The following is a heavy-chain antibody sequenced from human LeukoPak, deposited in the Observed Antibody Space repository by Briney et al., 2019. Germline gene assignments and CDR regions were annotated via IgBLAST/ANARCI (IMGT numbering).Heavy chain of an antibody. CDR2: INWNGGST. J-gene: IGHJ4*02. CDR1: GFTFDDYG. Sequence: GGSLRLSCAASGFTFDDYGMSWVRQAPGKGLEWVSGINWNGGSTGYADSVKGRFTISRDNAKNSLYLQMNSLRAEDTALYYCARDGAMGWLLGLDYWGQGTLVTVSS. V-gene: IGHV3-20*04. D-gene: IGHD3-3*01. CDR3: ARDGAMGWLLGLDY.